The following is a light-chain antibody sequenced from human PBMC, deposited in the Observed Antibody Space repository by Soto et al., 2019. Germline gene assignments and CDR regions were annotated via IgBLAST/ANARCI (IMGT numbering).Light chain of an antibody. V-gene: IGKV1-13*02. J-gene: IGKJ3*01. Sequence: AIQLTQSPSSLSASVGDRVTITCRASQYISSALAWYQQKPGKAPKVMIYDVSSLESGDPSRFSGSGSGTDFALTITGLQPEDFATYYCLQFNSYPLTFGPGTKVDVK. CDR3: LQFNSYPLT. CDR2: DVS. CDR1: QYISSA.